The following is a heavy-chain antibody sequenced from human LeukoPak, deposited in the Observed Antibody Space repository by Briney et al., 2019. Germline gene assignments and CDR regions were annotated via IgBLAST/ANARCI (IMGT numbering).Heavy chain of an antibody. CDR3: ARELVATNTREPFDY. D-gene: IGHD5-12*01. CDR1: GGSISSSSYY. V-gene: IGHV4-39*07. CDR2: IYYSGST. J-gene: IGHJ4*02. Sequence: PSETLSLTCTVSGGSISSSSYYWGWIHQPPGKGLEWIGSIYYSGSTYYNPSLKSRVTISVDTSKNQFSLKLSSVTAADTAVYYCARELVATNTREPFDYWGQGTLVTVSS.